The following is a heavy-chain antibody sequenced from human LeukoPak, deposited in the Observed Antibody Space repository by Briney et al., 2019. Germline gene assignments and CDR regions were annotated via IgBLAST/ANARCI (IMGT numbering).Heavy chain of an antibody. V-gene: IGHV4-59*01. CDR2: IYYSGST. J-gene: IGHJ4*02. CDR1: GGSISSYY. CDR3: ARGRYYYDSSGYSFDY. Sequence: SETLSLTCTVSGGSISSYYWSWIRQPPGKGLEWIGYIYYSGSTNYNPSLKSRVTISVDTSKNQFSMKLSSVTAADTAVYYCARGRYYYDSSGYSFDYWGQGTLVTVSS. D-gene: IGHD3-22*01.